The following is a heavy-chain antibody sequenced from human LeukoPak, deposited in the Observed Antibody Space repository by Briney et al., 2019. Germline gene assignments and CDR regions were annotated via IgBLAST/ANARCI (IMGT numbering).Heavy chain of an antibody. CDR1: GFTFSNYG. CDR3: AKDPGGGYYGLGSVDI. D-gene: IGHD3-10*01. V-gene: IGHV3-30*18. CDR2: ISYDGSNK. Sequence: PGRSLRLSCAASGFTFSNYGIHWVRQAPGKGLEWMAVISYDGSNKHYATSVKGGLTISRDNSKNTLYLQINSLRADDTAVYYCAKDPGGGYYGLGSVDIWGQGTMVTVSS. J-gene: IGHJ3*02.